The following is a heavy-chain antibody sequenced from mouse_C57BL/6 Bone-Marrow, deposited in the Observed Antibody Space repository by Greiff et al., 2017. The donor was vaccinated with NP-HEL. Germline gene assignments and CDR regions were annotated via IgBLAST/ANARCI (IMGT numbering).Heavy chain of an antibody. Sequence: VQLQQPGAELVKPGASVKVSCKASGYTFTSYWMHWVKQRPGQGLEWIGRIHPSDSDTNYNQKFKGKATFTVDKSSSTAYMQLSSLTSEDSAVYYCASLYYGNHYYYAMDYWGQGTSVTVSS. CDR2: IHPSDSDT. CDR3: ASLYYGNHYYYAMDY. CDR1: GYTFTSYW. J-gene: IGHJ4*01. D-gene: IGHD2-1*01. V-gene: IGHV1-74*01.